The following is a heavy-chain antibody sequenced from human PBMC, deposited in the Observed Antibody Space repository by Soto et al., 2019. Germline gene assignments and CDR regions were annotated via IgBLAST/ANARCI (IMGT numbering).Heavy chain of an antibody. CDR3: ARVFSSGSGWMYYFDF. CDR2: IFHTGGT. Sequence: QVQLQESGPGLVKPSETLSLTCTVSSDSIAGENWWSWVRQPPGMGLEWIGEIFHTGGTNYNPSLKSRGTREVDKSKNQFSLKLSSATDADTAVYYCARVFSSGSGWMYYFDFWGKGTLVSVSS. D-gene: IGHD6-25*01. V-gene: IGHV4-4*02. CDR1: SDSIAGENW. J-gene: IGHJ4*02.